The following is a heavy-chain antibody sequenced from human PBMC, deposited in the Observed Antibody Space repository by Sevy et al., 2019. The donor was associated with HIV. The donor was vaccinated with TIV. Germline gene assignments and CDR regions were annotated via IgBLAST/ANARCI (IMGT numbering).Heavy chain of an antibody. CDR2: ISSSGSRI. Sequence: GGSLRLSCAASGFTFSSYEMNWVRQAPGKGLEWVSYISSSGSRIYYADSVKGRFTISRDNAKKSLYLQMNSLRAEDTGIYYCAREGGSYYEDPFDIWGQGTMVTVSS. CDR3: AREGGSYYEDPFDI. V-gene: IGHV3-48*03. J-gene: IGHJ3*02. CDR1: GFTFSSYE. D-gene: IGHD1-26*01.